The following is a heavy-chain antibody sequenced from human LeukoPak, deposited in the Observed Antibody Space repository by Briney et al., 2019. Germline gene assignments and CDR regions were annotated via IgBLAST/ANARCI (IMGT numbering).Heavy chain of an antibody. Sequence: SETLSLTCTVSGGSISSSSYYWGWIRQSPGKGLEWIGSIYYSGSTYYNPSLKSRVTISIDTSKNQFSLKLRSVTAADTAVYYCARVVQSTDSSGFYLPEYFQHWGQGTLVTVSS. CDR1: GGSISSSSYY. CDR3: ARVVQSTDSSGFYLPEYFQH. V-gene: IGHV4-39*07. CDR2: IYYSGST. D-gene: IGHD3-22*01. J-gene: IGHJ1*01.